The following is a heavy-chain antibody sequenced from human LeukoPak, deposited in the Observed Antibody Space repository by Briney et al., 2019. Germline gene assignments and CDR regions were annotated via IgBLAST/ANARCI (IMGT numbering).Heavy chain of an antibody. Sequence: GGSLRLSCTASGFPFSNYAMNWVRQAPGKGLEWVALISSDGGKIYYADSVKGRFTISRDNSKNTLFQQMNSLTGEDTAVYYCARDPAKGAATYFDYWGQGTLVTVSS. V-gene: IGHV3-30*04. CDR2: ISSDGGKI. CDR1: GFPFSNYA. J-gene: IGHJ4*02. D-gene: IGHD2-15*01. CDR3: ARDPAKGAATYFDY.